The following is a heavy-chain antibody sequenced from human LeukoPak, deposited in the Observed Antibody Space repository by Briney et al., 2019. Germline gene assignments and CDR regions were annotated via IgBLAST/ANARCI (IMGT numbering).Heavy chain of an antibody. J-gene: IGHJ6*03. D-gene: IGHD1-26*01. V-gene: IGHV3-30*19. CDR2: ISYDGSNK. CDR1: GFTFSSYG. Sequence: GGSLRLSCAASGFTFSSYGMHWVRQAPGKGLEWVAVISYDGSNKYYADSVKGRFTISRDNSKNTLYLQMNSLRPEDTAVYYCARSEWEVLRYPYYYMDVWGKGTTVTVSS. CDR3: ARSEWEVLRYPYYYMDV.